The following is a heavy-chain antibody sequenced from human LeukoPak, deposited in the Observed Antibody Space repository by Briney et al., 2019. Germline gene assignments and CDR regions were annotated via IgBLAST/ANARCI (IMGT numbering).Heavy chain of an antibody. CDR3: ARGQVTQSADCIDY. D-gene: IGHD2-21*02. Sequence: GASVKVSCKASGYTFTSYGISWVRQAPGQGLEWMGWISAYNGNTDYAQKLQGRVTMTTDTSTSTAYMDLRSLRSDDTAVYYCARGQVTQSADCIDYWGQGTLVTVSS. CDR2: ISAYNGNT. CDR1: GYTFTSYG. V-gene: IGHV1-18*01. J-gene: IGHJ4*02.